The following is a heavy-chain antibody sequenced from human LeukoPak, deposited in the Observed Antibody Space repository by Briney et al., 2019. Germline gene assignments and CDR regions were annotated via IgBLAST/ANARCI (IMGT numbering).Heavy chain of an antibody. D-gene: IGHD4-17*01. V-gene: IGHV4-59*01. Sequence: SETLSLTCTVSGGSLSSYYWSWIRQPPGKGLEWIGYIYYSGSTNYNPSLKSRGTISVDTSKNQFSLKLSSVTAADTAVYYCARSRTTVTLSVDYWGQGTLVTVSS. CDR2: IYYSGST. J-gene: IGHJ4*02. CDR3: ARSRTTVTLSVDY. CDR1: GGSLSSYY.